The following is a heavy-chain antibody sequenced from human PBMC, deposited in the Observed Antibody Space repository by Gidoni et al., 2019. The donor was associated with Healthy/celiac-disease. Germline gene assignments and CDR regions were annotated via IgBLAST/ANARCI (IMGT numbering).Heavy chain of an antibody. J-gene: IGHJ6*02. CDR3: ARISRDSSGYFYYYGMDV. V-gene: IGHV2-26*01. CDR1: GFSLSTARMG. CDR2: IFSNDEK. Sequence: QVTLKESGPVLVKPTETLTLTCTGSGFSLSTARMGVSWIRQPPGKALEWLAHIFSNDEKSYSTSLKSRLTISKDTSKSQVILTMTNMDPVDTATYYCARISRDSSGYFYYYGMDVWGQGTTVTVSS. D-gene: IGHD3-22*01.